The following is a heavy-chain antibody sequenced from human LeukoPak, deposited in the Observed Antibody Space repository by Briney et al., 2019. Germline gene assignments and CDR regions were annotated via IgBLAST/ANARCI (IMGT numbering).Heavy chain of an antibody. D-gene: IGHD6-13*01. CDR1: GGSISSYY. CDR2: IYYSGST. J-gene: IGHJ6*02. CDR3: ARDLGYSSSAPRDYYGMDV. Sequence: PSETLSLTCTVSGGSISSYYWSWIRQHPGKGLEWIGYIYYSGSTNYNPSLKSRVTISVDTSKNQFSLKLSSVTAADTAVYYCARDLGYSSSAPRDYYGMDVWGQGTTVTVSS. V-gene: IGHV4-59*01.